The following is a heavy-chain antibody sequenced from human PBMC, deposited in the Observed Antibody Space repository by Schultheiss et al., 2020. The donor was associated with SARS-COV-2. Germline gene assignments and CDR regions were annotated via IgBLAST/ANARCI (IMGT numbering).Heavy chain of an antibody. Sequence: SETLSLTCTVSGGSISSYYWSWIRQPPGKGLEWIGYIYYSGSTNYNPPLKSRVTMSVDTSQNQFSLKLSSVTAADTAVYYCAVVVVAAPLYYYYYYMDVWGKATTGTVSS. V-gene: IGHV4-59*12. D-gene: IGHD2-15*01. CDR1: GGSISSYY. CDR2: IYYSGST. CDR3: AVVVVAAPLYYYYYYMDV. J-gene: IGHJ6*03.